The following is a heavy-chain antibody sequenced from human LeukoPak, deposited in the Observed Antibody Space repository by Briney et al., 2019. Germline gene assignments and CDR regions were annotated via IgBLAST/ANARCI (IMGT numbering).Heavy chain of an antibody. CDR2: ISSSSSYI. J-gene: IGHJ3*02. CDR1: GFTFSSYS. Sequence: GGSLRLSCAASGFTFSSYSMNWVRQAPGKGLEWVSSISSSSSYIYYADSVKGRFTISRDNAKNSLYLQMHSLRAEDTAVYYCARDRGSIVVVISGAFDIWGQGTMVTVSS. V-gene: IGHV3-21*01. CDR3: ARDRGSIVVVISGAFDI. D-gene: IGHD3-22*01.